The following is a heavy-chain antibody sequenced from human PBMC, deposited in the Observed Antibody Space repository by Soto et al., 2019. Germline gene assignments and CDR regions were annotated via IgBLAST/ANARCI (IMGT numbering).Heavy chain of an antibody. Sequence: EVQLVESGGGLVKPGGSLRLSCAASGFTFNNGWMSWLRQAPGKGLEWVVCIRSRIAGATTAYSAPVQGRVTITRDDSKDTRYLQINNLNTEDTAVYCCTTDSHQTFCDDGRGYSVKTKYHDSWGQGTLVTVSS. CDR3: TTDSHQTFCDDGRGYSVKTKYHDS. CDR2: IRSRIAGATT. J-gene: IGHJ5*01. D-gene: IGHD6-25*01. V-gene: IGHV3-15*01. CDR1: GFTFNNGW.